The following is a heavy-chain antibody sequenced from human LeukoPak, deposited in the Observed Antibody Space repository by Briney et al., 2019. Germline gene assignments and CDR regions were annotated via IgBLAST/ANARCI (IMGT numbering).Heavy chain of an antibody. CDR2: IYTSGST. J-gene: IGHJ5*02. CDR3: ARYGYDPSLFDP. Sequence: SETLSLTCTVSGGSISSYYWSWIRQPPGKGLEWIEYIYTSGSTNYNPSLKSRVTISVDTSKNQFSLKLSSVTAADTAVYYCARYGYDPSLFDPWGQGTLVTVSS. CDR1: GGSISSYY. V-gene: IGHV4-4*09. D-gene: IGHD5-18*01.